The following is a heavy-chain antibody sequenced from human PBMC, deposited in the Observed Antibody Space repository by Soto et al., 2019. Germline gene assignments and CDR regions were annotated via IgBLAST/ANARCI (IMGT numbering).Heavy chain of an antibody. J-gene: IGHJ4*02. V-gene: IGHV1-69*06. CDR2: IIPIFGTA. D-gene: IGHD3-22*01. Sequence: SVKVSCKASGGTFSSYAISWVRQAPGQGLEWMGGIIPIFGTANYAQKFQGRVTITADKSTSTAYMELSSLRSEDTAVYYCARGPYYYDSSGNRGSYFDYWGQGTLVTVSS. CDR3: ARGPYYYDSSGNRGSYFDY. CDR1: GGTFSSYA.